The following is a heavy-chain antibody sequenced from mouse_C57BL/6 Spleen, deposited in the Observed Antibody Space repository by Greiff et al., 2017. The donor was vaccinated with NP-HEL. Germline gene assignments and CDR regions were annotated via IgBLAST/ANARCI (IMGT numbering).Heavy chain of an antibody. Sequence: EVKLQESGPGLVKPSQSLSLTCSVTGYSITSGYYWNWIRQFPGNKLEWMGYISYDGSNNYNPSLKNRISITRDTSKNQFFLKLNSVTTEDTATYYCASYGSSLDYWGQGTTLTVSS. CDR3: ASYGSSLDY. CDR2: ISYDGSN. D-gene: IGHD1-1*01. V-gene: IGHV3-6*01. CDR1: GYSITSGYY. J-gene: IGHJ2*01.